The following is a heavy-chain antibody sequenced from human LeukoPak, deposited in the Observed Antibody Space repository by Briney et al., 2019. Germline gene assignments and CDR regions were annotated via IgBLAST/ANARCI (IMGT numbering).Heavy chain of an antibody. V-gene: IGHV1-2*06. CDR2: INPNSGGT. CDR1: GYTFTGYY. J-gene: IGHJ4*02. CDR3: ASSYSSGWTFDY. D-gene: IGHD6-19*01. Sequence: ASVKVSCKASGYTFTGYYMHWVQQAPGQGLGWMGRINPNSGGTNYAQKFQGRVTMTRDTSISTAYMELSRLRSDDTAVYYCASSYSSGWTFDYWGQGTLVTVSS.